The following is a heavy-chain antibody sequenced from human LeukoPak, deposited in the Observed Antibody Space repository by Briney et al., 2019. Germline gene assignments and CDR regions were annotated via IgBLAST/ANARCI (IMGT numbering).Heavy chain of an antibody. J-gene: IGHJ4*02. CDR1: GGSISSSSYY. CDR2: IYYSGNT. V-gene: IGHV4-39*02. D-gene: IGHD1-26*01. CDR3: ARDSLGAGTVGATSGY. Sequence: PSETLSLTRAVSGGSISSSSYYWGWIRQPPGKGLEWIGNIYYSGNTYYNPSLKSRVTISVDTSKNQFSLKLSSVTAADTAVYYCARDSLGAGTVGATSGYWGQGTLVTVSS.